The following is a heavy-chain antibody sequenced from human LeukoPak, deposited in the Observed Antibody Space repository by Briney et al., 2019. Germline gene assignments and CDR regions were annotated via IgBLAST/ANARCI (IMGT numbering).Heavy chain of an antibody. CDR3: AKSLLWFGEFDNWFDP. CDR2: ISGSGGST. J-gene: IGHJ5*02. CDR1: GFTFSSYA. V-gene: IGHV3-23*01. Sequence: PGGSLRLSCAASGFTFSSYAMSWVRQAPGKGLECVSAISGSGGSTYYADSVKGRFTISRDNSKNTLYLQMNSLRAEDTAVYYCAKSLLWFGEFDNWFDPWGQGTLVTVSS. D-gene: IGHD3-10*01.